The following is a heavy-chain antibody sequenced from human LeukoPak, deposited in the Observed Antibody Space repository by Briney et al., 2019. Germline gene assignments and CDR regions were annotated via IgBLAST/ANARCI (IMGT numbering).Heavy chain of an antibody. Sequence: PSETLSLTCTVSGGSISSGNYHWAWLRQPPGKGPEWNGSKFYSGRTLYNPSLKSRIAISVDTAKNHFPLKVPSVTPTDTAVYYCARHPTRRDVYYHLDYWGQGTLVTVS. V-gene: IGHV4-39*01. CDR2: KFYSGRT. D-gene: IGHD5-24*01. CDR3: ARHPTRRDVYYHLDY. J-gene: IGHJ4*02. CDR1: GGSISSGNYH.